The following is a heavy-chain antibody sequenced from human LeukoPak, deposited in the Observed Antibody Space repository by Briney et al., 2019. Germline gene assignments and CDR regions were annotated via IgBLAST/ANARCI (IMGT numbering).Heavy chain of an antibody. CDR1: GGTFGSYA. V-gene: IGHV1-69*05. D-gene: IGHD1-26*01. CDR3: ARDVLGLQWDLNHDAFDI. J-gene: IGHJ3*02. Sequence: SVKVSCKASGGTFGSYAISWVRQAPGQGLEWMGRIIPIFGTANYAQKFQGRVTITTDESTSTAYMELSSLRSEDTAVYYCARDVLGLQWDLNHDAFDIWGQGTMVTVSS. CDR2: IIPIFGTA.